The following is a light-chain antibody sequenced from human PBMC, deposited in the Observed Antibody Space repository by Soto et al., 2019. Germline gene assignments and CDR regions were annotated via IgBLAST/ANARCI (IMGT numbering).Light chain of an antibody. CDR1: QNVSSY. J-gene: IGKJ5*01. V-gene: IGKV3-11*01. Sequence: EIVLTQSPATLSLSPGKRATISCRASQNVSSYLAWYQQKPGQAPRLLIYDASNRATGILARFSGSGSGTDFTLTISSLEPEDFAVYYCQQRSNWPPITFGQGTRLEIK. CDR2: DAS. CDR3: QQRSNWPPIT.